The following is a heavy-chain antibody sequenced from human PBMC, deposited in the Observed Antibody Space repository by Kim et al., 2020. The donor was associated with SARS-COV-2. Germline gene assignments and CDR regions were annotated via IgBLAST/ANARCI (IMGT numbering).Heavy chain of an antibody. Sequence: GGSLRLSCAASGFTFDDYGMSWVRQAPGKGLEWVSSVNSNGGSTGYTDSVKGRFTISRDNSKNSLYLQMNSLRAEDTAVYHCTRRMDRGVSRVDACDMWG. D-gene: IGHD3-10*01. CDR2: VNSNGGST. CDR1: GFTFDDYG. V-gene: IGHV3-20*01. J-gene: IGHJ3*02. CDR3: TRRMDRGVSRVDACDM.